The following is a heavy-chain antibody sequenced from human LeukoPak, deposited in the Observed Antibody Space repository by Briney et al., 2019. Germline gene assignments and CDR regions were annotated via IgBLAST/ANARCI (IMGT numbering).Heavy chain of an antibody. V-gene: IGHV1-2*02. CDR2: INPNSGGT. CDR3: ARNIWFGETADAFDI. CDR1: RYTFTGYD. Sequence: ASLKVSSTASRYTFTGYDMHGARPARRQGLEWMGWINPNSGGTNYAQQFQGRVTITRDKSIRTAYMELSRLTSDDTAGYYCARNIWFGETADAFDIWGQGTMVTDSS. D-gene: IGHD3-10*01. J-gene: IGHJ3*02.